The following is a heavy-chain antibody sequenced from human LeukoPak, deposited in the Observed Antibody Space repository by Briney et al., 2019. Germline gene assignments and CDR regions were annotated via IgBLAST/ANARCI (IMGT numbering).Heavy chain of an antibody. Sequence: PGGSLRLSCAASGFTFTNYAMHWVRQAPGKGLEWVAVVSYDGTIIYHAVSVKGRFSISRDNSKNTLYLQMNSLRADDTAVYYCARGQRGDSGNYYHDYWGQGTLVTVSS. CDR3: ARGQRGDSGNYYHDY. CDR1: GFTFTNYA. CDR2: VSYDGTII. D-gene: IGHD3-10*01. V-gene: IGHV3-30-3*01. J-gene: IGHJ4*02.